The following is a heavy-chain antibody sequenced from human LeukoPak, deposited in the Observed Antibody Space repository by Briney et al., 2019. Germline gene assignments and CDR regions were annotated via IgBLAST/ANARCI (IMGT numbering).Heavy chain of an antibody. D-gene: IGHD3-22*01. CDR1: GGSISSPNYY. Sequence: KPSETLSLTCSVSGGSISSPNYYWAWIRQPPGKGLEWIGYIYYSGSTYYNPSLKSRVTISVDTSKNQFSLKLSSVTAADTAVYYCARVPYYDSSGYLDYWGQGTLVTVSS. CDR3: ARVPYYDSSGYLDY. CDR2: IYYSGST. J-gene: IGHJ4*02. V-gene: IGHV4-30-4*08.